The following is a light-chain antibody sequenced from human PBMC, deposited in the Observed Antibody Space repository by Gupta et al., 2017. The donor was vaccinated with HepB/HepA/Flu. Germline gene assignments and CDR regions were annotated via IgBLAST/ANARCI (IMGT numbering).Light chain of an antibody. Sequence: SVLTQPPSVSAAPGPKVTISCSGSSSHIGNNYVSWYQQLPGTAPKLLIFENNKRPSGIPDRFSGSKSGTSATLSITGPQTGDEADYYCGTWDTSLRVVVFGGGTKLTVL. CDR1: SSHIGNNY. J-gene: IGLJ2*01. CDR3: GTWDTSLRVVV. V-gene: IGLV1-51*02. CDR2: ENN.